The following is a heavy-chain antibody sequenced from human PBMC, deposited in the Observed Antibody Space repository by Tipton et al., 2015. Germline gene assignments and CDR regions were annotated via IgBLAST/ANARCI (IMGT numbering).Heavy chain of an antibody. CDR1: GGRFSNYA. V-gene: IGHV1-69*01. CDR2: IIPASDTP. CDR3: ATDEQTAITMVRGVVEADV. Sequence: QLVQSGAEVKKPGSSVKVSCKASGGRFSNYAISWVRQAPGQGLEWMGGIIPASDTPKYAQKFEGRVTITADESTSTSFLEVSSLRSEDTAVYYCATDEQTAITMVRGVVEADVWGQGTTVTVS. J-gene: IGHJ6*02. D-gene: IGHD3-10*01.